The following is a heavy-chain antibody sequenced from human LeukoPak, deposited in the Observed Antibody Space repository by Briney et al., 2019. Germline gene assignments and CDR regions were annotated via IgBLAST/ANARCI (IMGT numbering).Heavy chain of an antibody. CDR1: AFTFSNAW. J-gene: IGHJ4*02. CDR2: IKSKSDGGTA. V-gene: IGHV3-15*01. D-gene: IGHD3-3*02. Sequence: GGSLRLSCATSAFTFSNAWMSWVRQAPGKGLEWVGRIKSKSDGGTADYAAPVKGRFTISRDDSRDTVYLQMSSLKTEDTAVYYCSTDGFPPHFFDYWGQGTLVTVSS. CDR3: STDGFPPHFFDY.